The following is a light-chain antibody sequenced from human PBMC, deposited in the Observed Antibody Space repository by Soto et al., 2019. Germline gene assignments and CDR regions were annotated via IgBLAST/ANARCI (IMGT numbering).Light chain of an antibody. CDR2: WAS. CDR1: QSVLYSSNNKNY. J-gene: IGKJ1*01. V-gene: IGKV4-1*01. Sequence: DIVMTQSPDSLALSLGERATINCKSSQSVLYSSNNKNYLAWYQQKPGQPPKLLIYWASTRESGVPYRFSGSGSGTDFTLTISSLQAEDVAVYYCQQYYSTPWTFGQGTKVEIK. CDR3: QQYYSTPWT.